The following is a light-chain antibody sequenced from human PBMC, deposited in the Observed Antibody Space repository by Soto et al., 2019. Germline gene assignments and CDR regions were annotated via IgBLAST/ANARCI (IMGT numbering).Light chain of an antibody. CDR1: QSIRTY. V-gene: IGKV3-11*01. Sequence: EIVLTQSPATLSLSPGEGATLSCRASQSIRTYLGWYQQKPGQAPRLLIYDASNRATGIPARFSGSGSGTDFTRTISSLEPEDFAVYYCPQRIDWPLTFGGGTKLEIK. J-gene: IGKJ4*01. CDR2: DAS. CDR3: PQRIDWPLT.